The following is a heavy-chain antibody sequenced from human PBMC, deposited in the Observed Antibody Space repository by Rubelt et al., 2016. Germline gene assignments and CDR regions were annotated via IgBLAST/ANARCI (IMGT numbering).Heavy chain of an antibody. CDR2: FIPIVGTS. V-gene: IGHV1-69*05. CDR3: AREGLAVAHDY. J-gene: IGHJ4*02. CDR1: GGTLNIYA. Sequence: QVQLVQSGAEVKKPGSSVKVSCKTSGGTLNIYAISWVRQAPGQGLEWMGEFIPIVGTSNYAQKFQGRVTITRETSASTAYMELSSLRSEDTAVYYCAREGLAVAHDYWGQGTLVTVSS. D-gene: IGHD6-19*01.